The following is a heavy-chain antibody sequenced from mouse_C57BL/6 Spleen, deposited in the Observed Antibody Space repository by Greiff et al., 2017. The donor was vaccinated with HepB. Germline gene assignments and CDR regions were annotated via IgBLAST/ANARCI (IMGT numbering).Heavy chain of an antibody. CDR2: IYWDDDK. Sequence: QVTLKESGPGILQSSQTLSLTCSFSGFSLSTSGMGVSWIRQPSGKGLEWLAHIYWDDDKRYNPSLKSRLTISKDTSRNQVFLKITSVDTADTATYYWARRRGCYWYFDVWGTGTTVTVSS. CDR1: GFSLSTSGMG. CDR3: ARRRGCYWYFDV. V-gene: IGHV8-12*01. J-gene: IGHJ1*03.